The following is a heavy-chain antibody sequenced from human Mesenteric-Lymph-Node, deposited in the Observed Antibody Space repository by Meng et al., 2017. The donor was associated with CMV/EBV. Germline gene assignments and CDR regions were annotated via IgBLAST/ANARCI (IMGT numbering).Heavy chain of an antibody. CDR1: GYTFTAYY. Sequence: SVNVSCKASGYTFTAYYMHWVRQAPGQGLEWMGWINPNSGDTNYAQKFQGRVTMTRDTSISTAYMELNRLTSDDTAVYYCARGLTTGFDYWGQGTLVTVSS. CDR3: ARGLTTGFDY. D-gene: IGHD4/OR15-4a*01. V-gene: IGHV1-2*02. CDR2: INPNSGDT. J-gene: IGHJ4*02.